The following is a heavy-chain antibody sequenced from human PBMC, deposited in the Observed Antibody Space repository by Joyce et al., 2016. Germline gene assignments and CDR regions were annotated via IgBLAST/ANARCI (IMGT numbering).Heavy chain of an antibody. D-gene: IGHD3-16*01. CDR2: ISGTSYYI. CDR3: ARGGISYYYAMDV. CDR1: GSTFSSSS. Sequence: QLVESGGGVVKPGGSLRLSCVASGSTFSSSSMSWCRQAPGKGLEWVAAISGTSYYIFHAETVRGRFTVSRDNAKKTLYLQMNSLRAEDSAVFYCARGGISYYYAMDVWGQGTTVTVSS. J-gene: IGHJ6*02. V-gene: IGHV3-21*01.